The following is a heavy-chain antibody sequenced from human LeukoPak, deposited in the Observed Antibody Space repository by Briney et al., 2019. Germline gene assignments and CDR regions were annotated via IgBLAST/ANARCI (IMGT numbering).Heavy chain of an antibody. J-gene: IGHJ4*02. D-gene: IGHD2-2*02. CDR1: GFGFSTYA. CDR3: VTHYCSTITCYTDY. Sequence: LTGGSLRLSCAASGFGFSTYAMSWVRQAPGKGLEWVSGISASGDKIFYADSVKGRFTISRDNSKNILYLQMNALAAEDTARYYCVTHYCSTITCYTDYWGQGTMDPVSS. CDR2: ISASGDKI. V-gene: IGHV3-23*01.